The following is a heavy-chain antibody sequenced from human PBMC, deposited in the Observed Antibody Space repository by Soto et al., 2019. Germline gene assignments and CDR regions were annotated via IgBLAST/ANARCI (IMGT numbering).Heavy chain of an antibody. CDR3: AKYRRSDAEGYTLDF. J-gene: IGHJ4*02. V-gene: IGHV4-59*01. CDR1: GGSIIIYY. CDR2: VYYTGST. Sequence: SETLSLTCTISGGSIIIYYCILGRHPPGKELEWIGYVYYTGSTKYNPSLESRVTISADTSKNQFSLRVTSVTAADTAVYYCAKYRRSDAEGYTLDFWGQGILVTVSS. D-gene: IGHD5-12*01.